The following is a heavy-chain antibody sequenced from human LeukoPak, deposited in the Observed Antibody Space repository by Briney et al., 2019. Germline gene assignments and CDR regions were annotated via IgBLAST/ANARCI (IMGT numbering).Heavy chain of an antibody. CDR2: ISAYNGNT. D-gene: IGHD2-15*01. CDR3: AREGVGYYGMDV. V-gene: IGHV1-18*01. CDR1: GYTFTTYG. Sequence: ASVKVSCKTSGYTFTTYGISWVRQAPGQGLEWMGWISAYNGNTNYAQKLQGRVTMTTDTFTSTAYVELRSLRSDDTAVYYCAREGVGYYGMDVWGQGTTVTVSS. J-gene: IGHJ6*02.